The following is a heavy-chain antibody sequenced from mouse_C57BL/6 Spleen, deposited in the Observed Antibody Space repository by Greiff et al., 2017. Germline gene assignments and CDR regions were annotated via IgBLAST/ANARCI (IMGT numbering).Heavy chain of an antibody. CDR1: GYSFTGYY. J-gene: IGHJ2*01. Sequence: VQLKQSGPELVKPGASVKISCKASGYSFTGYYMNWVKQSPEKSLEWIGEINPSTGGTTYNQKFKAKATLTVDKSSSTAYMQLKSLTSEYSAVYYCAKSVGYCFDYWGQGTTLTVSS. CDR2: INPSTGGT. V-gene: IGHV1-42*01. D-gene: IGHD2-2*01. CDR3: AKSVGYCFDY.